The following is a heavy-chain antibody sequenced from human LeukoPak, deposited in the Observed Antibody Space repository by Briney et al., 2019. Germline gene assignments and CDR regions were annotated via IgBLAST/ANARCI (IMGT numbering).Heavy chain of an antibody. CDR3: AKESGYCSSTSCFADAFDI. V-gene: IGHV3-33*06. CDR1: GFTFSSYG. J-gene: IGHJ3*02. CDR2: IWYDGSNK. Sequence: GRSLRLSCAASGFTFSSYGMHWVRQAPGKGLEWVAVIWYDGSNKYYADSMKGRLSISRDNSKNTLYLQMNSLRAEDTAVYYCAKESGYCSSTSCFADAFDIWGQGTMVTVSS. D-gene: IGHD2-2*01.